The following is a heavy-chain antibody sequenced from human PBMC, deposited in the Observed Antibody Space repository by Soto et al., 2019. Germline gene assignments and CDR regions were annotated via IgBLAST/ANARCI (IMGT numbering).Heavy chain of an antibody. V-gene: IGHV3-30*18. CDR1: GSTFSSYG. CDR3: AKDWVTGTTDY. CDR2: ISYDGSNK. D-gene: IGHD1-1*01. J-gene: IGHJ4*02. Sequence: PGGSLRLSCAASGSTFSSYGMHWVRQAPGKGLEWVAVISYDGSNKYYADSVKGRFTISRDNSKNTLYLQMNSLRAEDTAVYYCAKDWVTGTTDYWGQGTLVIVSS.